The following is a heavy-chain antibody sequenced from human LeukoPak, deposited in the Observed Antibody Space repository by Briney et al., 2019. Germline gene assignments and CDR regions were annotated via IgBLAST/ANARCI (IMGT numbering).Heavy chain of an antibody. Sequence: PSETLSLTCTVSGGSISSGGYYWSWIRQHPGKGLEWIGYIYYSGSTYYNPSLKSRVTISVDTSKNQFSLKLSSVTAADTAVYYCARDTHSSDNYRAYRQEGFDIWGQGTMVTVSS. CDR1: GGSISSGGYY. D-gene: IGHD4-11*01. J-gene: IGHJ3*02. V-gene: IGHV4-31*03. CDR2: IYYSGST. CDR3: ARDTHSSDNYRAYRQEGFDI.